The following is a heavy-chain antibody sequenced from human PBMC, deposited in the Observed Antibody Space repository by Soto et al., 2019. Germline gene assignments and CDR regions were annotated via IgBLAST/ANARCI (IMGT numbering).Heavy chain of an antibody. Sequence: GGSLRLSCAASGFTFSSYWMSWVRQAPGKGLEWVANIKQDGSEKYYVDSVKGRFTIPRDNAKNSLYLQMNSLRAEDTAVYYCARDKRGYSGYDGYYYYYYGMDVWGQGTTVTVSS. V-gene: IGHV3-7*05. CDR1: GFTFSSYW. CDR3: ARDKRGYSGYDGYYYYYYGMDV. J-gene: IGHJ6*02. D-gene: IGHD5-12*01. CDR2: IKQDGSEK.